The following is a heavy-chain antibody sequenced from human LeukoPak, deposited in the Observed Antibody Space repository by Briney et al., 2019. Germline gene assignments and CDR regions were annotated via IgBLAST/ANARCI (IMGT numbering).Heavy chain of an antibody. D-gene: IGHD2-2*01. CDR3: ARLAVVPAAFNRFDP. V-gene: IGHV4-39*01. Sequence: SETLSLTCTVSGGSISSSSYYWGWIRQPPGKGLEWIGSIYYSGSTYYNPSLKSRVTISVDTSKNQFSLKLSSVTAADTAVYYCARLAVVPAAFNRFDPWGQGTLVTVSS. CDR1: GGSISSSSYY. J-gene: IGHJ5*02. CDR2: IYYSGST.